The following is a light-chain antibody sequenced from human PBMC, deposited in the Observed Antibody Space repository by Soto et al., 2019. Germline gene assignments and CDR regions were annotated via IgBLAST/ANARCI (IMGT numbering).Light chain of an antibody. CDR3: QQYDYLPLT. J-gene: IGKJ4*01. CDR2: GAS. V-gene: IGKV3-20*01. CDR1: QSVSSTY. Sequence: EIVLTQSPGTLSLSPGERAIFSCRASQSVSSTYLAWYQQKPGQAPRLLIYGASNRATGIPDRFSGSGSGTDFTLTISRLEPEDIATYYCQQYDYLPLTFGGGTKVEIE.